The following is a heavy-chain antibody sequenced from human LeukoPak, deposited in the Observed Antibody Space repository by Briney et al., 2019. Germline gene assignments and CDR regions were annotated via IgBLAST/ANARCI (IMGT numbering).Heavy chain of an antibody. CDR3: ARSYNWNDGFDY. CDR2: IYYSGST. V-gene: IGHV4-30-4*01. D-gene: IGHD1-20*01. Sequence: PSQTLSLTCTVSGGSISRGDYYWSWIREPPGKGLEWIGYIYYSGSTYYNPTLKCRVTISVDTSKNQFALKLSSVTAADTAVYYCARSYNWNDGFDYWGQGTLVTVSS. CDR1: GGSISRGDYY. J-gene: IGHJ4*02.